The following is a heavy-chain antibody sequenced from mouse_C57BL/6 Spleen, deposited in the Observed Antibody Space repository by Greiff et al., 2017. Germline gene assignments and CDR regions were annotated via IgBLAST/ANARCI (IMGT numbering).Heavy chain of an antibody. CDR2: ISSGSSTI. V-gene: IGHV5-17*01. D-gene: IGHD2-4*01. CDR1: GFTFSDYG. J-gene: IGHJ1*03. CDR3: ARCYDYDWYFDV. Sequence: EVKVVESGGGLVKPGGSLKLSCAASGFTFSDYGMHWVRQAPEKGLEWVAYISSGSSTIYYADTVKGRFTISRDNAKNTLFLQMTSLRSEDTAVCYCARCYDYDWYFDVWGTGTTVTVSS.